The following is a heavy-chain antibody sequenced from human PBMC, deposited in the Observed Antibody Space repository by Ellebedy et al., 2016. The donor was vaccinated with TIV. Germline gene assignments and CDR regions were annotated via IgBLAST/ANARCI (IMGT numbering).Heavy chain of an antibody. CDR2: INPSGGST. J-gene: IGHJ4*02. Sequence: ASVKVSCKASGYTFTSYYMHWVRQAPGQGLEWMGIINPSGGSTTYAQKFQGRVTMTSDTSTTTAYMELNSLRYDDTAVYYCATLPYISRSSAYWGQGTLVTVSS. V-gene: IGHV1-46*01. D-gene: IGHD3-16*01. CDR3: ATLPYISRSSAY. CDR1: GYTFTSYY.